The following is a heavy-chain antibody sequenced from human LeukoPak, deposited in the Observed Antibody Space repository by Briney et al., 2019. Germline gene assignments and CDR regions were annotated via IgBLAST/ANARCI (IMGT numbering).Heavy chain of an antibody. CDR1: GYTFPTYG. J-gene: IGHJ5*02. CDR3: ARDTIAARPGWFDP. Sequence: ASVKVACRASGYTFPTYGLNWVGHAPGLGLVWMGWISTYNGNTYDAEKFEDRVTMTTDTTTSTAYMEMRNIRSDDTAVYYCARDTIAARPGWFDPWGQGTLVTVSS. D-gene: IGHD6-6*01. V-gene: IGHV1-18*01. CDR2: ISTYNGNT.